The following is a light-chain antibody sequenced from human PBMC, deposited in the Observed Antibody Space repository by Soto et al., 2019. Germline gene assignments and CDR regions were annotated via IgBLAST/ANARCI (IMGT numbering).Light chain of an antibody. J-gene: IGKJ5*01. Sequence: EIVMTQSPATLSVSPGERATLSCRASQSVSTNLAWYQQKPGQAARLLIYGASTRATGIPARFSGSGSGTEFTLTISSLQSEDFAVYYCQQFHNWPPITFGQGTRLEIK. CDR3: QQFHNWPPIT. CDR1: QSVSTN. CDR2: GAS. V-gene: IGKV3-15*01.